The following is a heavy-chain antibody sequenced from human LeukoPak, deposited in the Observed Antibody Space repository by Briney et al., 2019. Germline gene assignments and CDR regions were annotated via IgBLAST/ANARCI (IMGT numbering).Heavy chain of an antibody. J-gene: IGHJ3*02. CDR3: ARDDALGDNALDI. Sequence: GGSLRLSCAASGFTFSSYAMSWVRQAPGKGLEWVSAISGSGGSTYYADSVKGRFTISRDNSKNTLFLQMNSLRAEDTAVYYCARDDALGDNALDIWGQGTMVTVSS. CDR2: ISGSGGST. V-gene: IGHV3-23*01. CDR1: GFTFSSYA. D-gene: IGHD3-16*01.